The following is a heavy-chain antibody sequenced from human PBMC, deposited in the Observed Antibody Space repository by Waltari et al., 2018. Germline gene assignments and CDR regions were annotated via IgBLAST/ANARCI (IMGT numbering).Heavy chain of an antibody. Sequence: EVQLVESGGGLVQPGGSLRLSCAASGFTFSSYSMNWVRQAPGKGLEWVSYMSSSSSTIYYADSVKGRFTISRDNAKNSLYLQMNSLRAEDTAVYYCARLVCVGGDCYSAAFDYWGQGTLVTVSS. CDR1: GFTFSSYS. CDR2: MSSSSSTI. CDR3: ARLVCVGGDCYSAAFDY. J-gene: IGHJ4*02. D-gene: IGHD2-21*02. V-gene: IGHV3-48*04.